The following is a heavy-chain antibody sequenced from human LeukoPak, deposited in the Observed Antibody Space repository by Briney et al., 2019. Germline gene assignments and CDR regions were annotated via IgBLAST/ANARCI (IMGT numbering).Heavy chain of an antibody. Sequence: SETLSLTCTVSGDSISTYYWSWIRQPPGKGLEWIGYMYYSGSTSYNPSPKSRVTISLDTPKNQFSLRLNSVAAADTAVYYCARGVAGYGPYDYWGQGTLVTVSS. CDR2: MYYSGST. CDR1: GDSISTYY. J-gene: IGHJ4*02. V-gene: IGHV4-59*01. CDR3: ARGVAGYGPYDY. D-gene: IGHD5-12*01.